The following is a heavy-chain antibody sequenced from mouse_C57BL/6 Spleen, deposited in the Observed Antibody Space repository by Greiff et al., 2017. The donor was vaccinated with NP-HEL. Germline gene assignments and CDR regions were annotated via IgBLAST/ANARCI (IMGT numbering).Heavy chain of an antibody. J-gene: IGHJ2*01. CDR1: GYSFTDYN. Sequence: EVKVVESGPELVKPGASVKISCKASGYSFTDYNMNWVKQSNGKSLEWIGVINPNYGTTSYNQKFKGKATLTVDQSSSTAYMQLNSLTSEDSAVYYCARSGTGVATDYFDYWGQGTTLTVSA. V-gene: IGHV1-39*01. D-gene: IGHD1-1*01. CDR3: ARSGTGVATDYFDY. CDR2: INPNYGTT.